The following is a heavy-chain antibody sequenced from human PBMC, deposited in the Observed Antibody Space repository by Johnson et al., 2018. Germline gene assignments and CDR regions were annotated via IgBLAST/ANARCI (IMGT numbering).Heavy chain of an antibody. CDR2: ISSSSSYI. V-gene: IGHV3-21*01. CDR3: ARADYGSFYYYYGMDV. D-gene: IGHD4-17*01. J-gene: IGHJ6*02. CDR1: GFTFSSYS. Sequence: VQLVESGGGLVKXGGSXRLXCAASGFTFSSYSMNWVRQAPGKGLEWVSSISSSSSYIYYADSVKGRFTISRDNAKNSLYLQMNSLRAEDTAGYYGARADYGSFYYYYGMDVWGQGTTVTVSS.